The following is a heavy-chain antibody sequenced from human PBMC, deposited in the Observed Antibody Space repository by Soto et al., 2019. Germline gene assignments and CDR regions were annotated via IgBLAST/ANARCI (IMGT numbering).Heavy chain of an antibody. CDR3: ARGRGSSYYYYYYGMDV. J-gene: IGHJ6*02. CDR1: GYTFTSYD. CDR2: MNPNSGNT. D-gene: IGHD6-13*01. V-gene: IGHV1-8*01. Sequence: ASVKVSCKASGYTFTSYDINWVRQATGQGLEWMGWMNPNSGNTGYAQKFQGRVTMTRNTSISTAYMELSSLRSEDTAVYYCARGRGSSYYYYYYGMDVWGQGTTVTVYS.